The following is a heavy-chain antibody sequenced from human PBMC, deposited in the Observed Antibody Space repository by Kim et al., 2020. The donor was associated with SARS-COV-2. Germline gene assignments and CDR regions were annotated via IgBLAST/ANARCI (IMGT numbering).Heavy chain of an antibody. CDR2: IIPILGTV. D-gene: IGHD2-21*02. J-gene: IGHJ4*02. CDR3: ARDAVVVAAIPVF. Sequence: SVKVSCKASGATFSTYAINWVRQAPGQGLEWMGRIIPILGTVNYAQKFQGRVTITADKSTSTAYMELGNLRSGDTAVYYCARDAVVVAAIPVFWGQGSLVTVSS. V-gene: IGHV1-69*04. CDR1: GATFSTYA.